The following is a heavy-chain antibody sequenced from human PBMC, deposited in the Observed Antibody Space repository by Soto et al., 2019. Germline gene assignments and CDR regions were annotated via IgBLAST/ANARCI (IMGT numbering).Heavy chain of an antibody. CDR3: AREYGSGSYYFYYYYGMDV. Sequence: SVKVSCKASGGTFSSYAISWVRQAPGQGLEWMGGIIPIFGTANYAQKFQGRVTITADESTSTAYMELSSLRSEDTAVYYCAREYGSGSYYFYYYYGMDVWGQGTTVTVS. D-gene: IGHD3-10*01. CDR2: IIPIFGTA. V-gene: IGHV1-69*13. CDR1: GGTFSSYA. J-gene: IGHJ6*02.